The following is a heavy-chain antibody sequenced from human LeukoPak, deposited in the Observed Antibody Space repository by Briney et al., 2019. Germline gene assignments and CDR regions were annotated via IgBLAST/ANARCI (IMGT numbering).Heavy chain of an antibody. D-gene: IGHD3-16*01. CDR3: ARDWGIGFYYFDY. Sequence: PSETLSLTCTVSGGSISSSSYYWGWIRQPPGKGLEWIGSIYYSGSTYYNPSLKSRVTISVDTSKNQFSLKLSSVTAADTAVYYCARDWGIGFYYFDYWGQGTLVTVSS. J-gene: IGHJ4*02. CDR2: IYYSGST. V-gene: IGHV4-39*07. CDR1: GGSISSSSYY.